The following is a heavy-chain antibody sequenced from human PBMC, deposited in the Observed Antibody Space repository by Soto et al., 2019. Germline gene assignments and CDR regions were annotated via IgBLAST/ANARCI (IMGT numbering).Heavy chain of an antibody. CDR2: TYYKSKWYY. CDR3: ARGSWDDVSGHYYMDV. CDR1: GDSVSSNSAG. D-gene: IGHD1-1*01. V-gene: IGHV6-1*01. Sequence: PSQTLSLTYAISGDSVSSNSAGWNWIRQTPSRGLEWLGRTYYKSKWYYTYAASVKSRITVSPDTSKNQFSLQLTSVTPEDTAVHYCARGSWDDVSGHYYMDVWDKGTTVTVSS. J-gene: IGHJ6*03.